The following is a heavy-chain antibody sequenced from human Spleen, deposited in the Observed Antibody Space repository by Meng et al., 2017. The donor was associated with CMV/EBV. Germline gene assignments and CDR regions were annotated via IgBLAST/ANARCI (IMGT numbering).Heavy chain of an antibody. V-gene: IGHV3-30*02. J-gene: IGHJ5*02. Sequence: GESLKISCAASGFIFSSYGMHWVRQGPGKGLEWVALIRYDGSNKYYGDSVKGRFTISRDNSKDTLHLQMNSLRVEDTAVYYCAREASGWYWFDPWGQGTLVTVSS. CDR2: IRYDGSNK. CDR3: AREASGWYWFDP. CDR1: GFIFSSYG. D-gene: IGHD6-19*01.